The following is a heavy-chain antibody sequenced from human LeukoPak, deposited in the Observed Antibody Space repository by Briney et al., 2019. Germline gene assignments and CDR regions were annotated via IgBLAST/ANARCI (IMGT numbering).Heavy chain of an antibody. D-gene: IGHD3-3*01. CDR1: GAYVDTFH. CDR2: VYYSGTT. V-gene: IGHV4-59*08. Sequence: SETLSLTCNVSGAYVDTFHWSWTRQSPGKGLEWLGYVYYSGTTSFNPSLESRVTMSVDTSKNQIYLRLRSVTAADTAVYYCARLGFWSVHRVYAMDVWGQGTTVTVSS. J-gene: IGHJ6*02. CDR3: ARLGFWSVHRVYAMDV.